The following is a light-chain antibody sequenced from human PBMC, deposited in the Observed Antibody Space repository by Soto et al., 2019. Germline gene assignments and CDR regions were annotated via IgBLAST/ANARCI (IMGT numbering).Light chain of an antibody. V-gene: IGKV1-39*01. CDR2: AAS. CDR3: QHSYSTPVT. CDR1: QSISSY. J-gene: IGKJ1*01. Sequence: DIQMTQSPSSLSASVGDRVTITCRASQSISSYLNWYQQKPGKAPKLLIYAASSLQSGVPSRFSGSGSGTDFTLTISSLQPEDSETYYCQHSYSTPVTFGQGTKVDIK.